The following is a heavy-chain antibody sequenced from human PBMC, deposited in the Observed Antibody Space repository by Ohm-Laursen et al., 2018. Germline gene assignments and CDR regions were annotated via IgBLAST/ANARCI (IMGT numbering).Heavy chain of an antibody. Sequence: SDTLSLTCAVYGGSFSGYYWSWIRQPPGKGLEWIGEINHSGSTNYNPSLKSRVTISVDTSKNQFSLKLSSVTAADTAVYYCARGGRGSGWYVDYWGQGTLVTVSS. CDR1: GGSFSGYY. CDR3: ARGGRGSGWYVDY. D-gene: IGHD6-19*01. J-gene: IGHJ4*02. V-gene: IGHV4-34*01. CDR2: INHSGST.